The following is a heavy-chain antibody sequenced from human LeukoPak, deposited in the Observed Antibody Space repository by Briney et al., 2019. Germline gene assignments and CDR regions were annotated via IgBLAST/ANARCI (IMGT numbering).Heavy chain of an antibody. J-gene: IGHJ4*02. Sequence: GGSLRLSCVGSGFTFSRHLMHWVRQAPGKGLAWVSRMNADGSISNYADSVKGRFTISRDNARNTLHLQMDSLRAEDTAVYYCARERDRGVTSPYFDFWGQGTLVTVSS. CDR3: ARERDRGVTSPYFDF. D-gene: IGHD2-21*02. V-gene: IGHV3-74*01. CDR1: GFTFSRHL. CDR2: MNADGSIS.